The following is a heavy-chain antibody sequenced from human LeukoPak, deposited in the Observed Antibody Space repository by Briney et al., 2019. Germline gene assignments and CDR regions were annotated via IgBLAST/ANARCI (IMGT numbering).Heavy chain of an antibody. D-gene: IGHD3-10*01. Sequence: ASVKVSCKVSGYILTELSTHWVRQVPGKGLEWMGGFDPDDDETIYAQEFQGRVTMTEDTSIDTAYMELSNPRSEDTAVYYCATLAPHYYNSGNAFDYWGQGTLVTVSS. V-gene: IGHV1-24*01. J-gene: IGHJ4*02. CDR3: ATLAPHYYNSGNAFDY. CDR2: FDPDDDET. CDR1: GYILTELS.